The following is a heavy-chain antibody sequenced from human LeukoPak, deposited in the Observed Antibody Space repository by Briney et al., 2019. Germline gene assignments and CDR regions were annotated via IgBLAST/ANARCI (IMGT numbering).Heavy chain of an antibody. CDR3: ATEGYYGDHRY. CDR1: GGAITCYY. CDR2: MSTSGSS. Sequence: SETLSLTCTVSGGAITCYYWSWIRQPAGKGLEWIGRMSTSGSSNYNPSLKSRVSMSIDTSKNHLSLKLTSVTVADTAVYYCATEGYYGDHRYWGQGTLVSVSS. V-gene: IGHV4-4*07. D-gene: IGHD4-17*01. J-gene: IGHJ4*02.